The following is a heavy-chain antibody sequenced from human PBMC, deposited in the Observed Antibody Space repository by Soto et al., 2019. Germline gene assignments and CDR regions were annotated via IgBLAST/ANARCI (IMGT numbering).Heavy chain of an antibody. CDR2: IYPGDSDT. CDR3: ARRGEAGNYCYGMDG. V-gene: IGHV5-51*01. Sequence: PGESLKISCKGSGYSFTSYWIGWVRQMPGKGLESMGIIYPGDSDTRYSPSFQGQVPISADKSISTAYLQWSSLKASDTAMYYCARRGEAGNYCYGMDGWGQPTTVPVSS. CDR1: GYSFTSYW. J-gene: IGHJ6*02. D-gene: IGHD3-10*01.